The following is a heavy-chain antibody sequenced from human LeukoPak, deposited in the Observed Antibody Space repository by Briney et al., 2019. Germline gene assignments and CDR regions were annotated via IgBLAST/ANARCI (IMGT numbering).Heavy chain of an antibody. Sequence: SGTLSLTCAVYGGSFSGYYWSWIRQPPGKGLEWIGEINHSGSTNYNPSLKSRVTISVDTSKNQFSLKLSSVTAADTAVYYCARADYGGIDYWGQGTLVTVSS. CDR3: ARADYGGIDY. CDR1: GGSFSGYY. V-gene: IGHV4-34*01. D-gene: IGHD4-23*01. CDR2: INHSGST. J-gene: IGHJ4*02.